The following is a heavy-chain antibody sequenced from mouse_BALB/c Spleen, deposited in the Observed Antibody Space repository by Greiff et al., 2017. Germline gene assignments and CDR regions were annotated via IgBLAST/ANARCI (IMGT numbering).Heavy chain of an antibody. D-gene: IGHD1-1*01. CDR1: GYTFTSYW. J-gene: IGHJ3*01. Sequence: QVQLQQSGAELARPGASVKLSCKASGYTFTSYWMQWVKQRPGQGLEWIGAIYPGDGDTRYTQKFKGKATLTADKSSSTAYMQLSSLASEDSAVYYCARDLLITTVVAPFAYWGQGTLVTVSA. CDR2: IYPGDGDT. CDR3: ARDLLITTVVAPFAY. V-gene: IGHV1-87*01.